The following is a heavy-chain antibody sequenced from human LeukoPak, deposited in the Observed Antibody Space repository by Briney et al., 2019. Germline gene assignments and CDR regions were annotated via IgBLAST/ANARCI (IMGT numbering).Heavy chain of an antibody. CDR1: GFAFSSYS. Sequence: GGSLRLSCAASGFAFSSYSMNWVRQAPGKGLEWVSSISSSSSYIYYADSVKGRFTISRDNAKNSLYLQMNSLRAEDTAVYYCARGSSIAMALWSAFDIWGQGTMVTVSS. V-gene: IGHV3-21*01. CDR2: ISSSSSYI. CDR3: ARGSSIAMALWSAFDI. D-gene: IGHD5-18*01. J-gene: IGHJ3*02.